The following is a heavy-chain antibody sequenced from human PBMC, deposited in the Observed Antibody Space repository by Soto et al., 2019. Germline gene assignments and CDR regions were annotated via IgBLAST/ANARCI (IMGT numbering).Heavy chain of an antibody. CDR1: GFTFDSYG. CDR3: ARDAGWLVRGGFDY. CDR2: TWYDGSKK. J-gene: IGHJ4*02. D-gene: IGHD6-19*01. V-gene: IGHV3-33*01. Sequence: QVRLVESGGGVVQPGTSLRLSCTASGFTFDSYGMHWVRQSPVKGLEWVALTWYDGSKKYYADSVKGRFTISRDNSNNTLYLQMDSLRGEDTALYYCARDAGWLVRGGFDYWGQGTLVTVSS.